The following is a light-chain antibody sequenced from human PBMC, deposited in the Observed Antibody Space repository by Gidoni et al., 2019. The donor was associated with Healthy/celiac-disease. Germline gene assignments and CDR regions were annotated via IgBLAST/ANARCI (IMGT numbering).Light chain of an antibody. CDR1: SSNIGSNT. CDR3: AAWDDSLNGYYV. J-gene: IGLJ1*01. CDR2: SNN. V-gene: IGLV1-44*01. Sequence: QSVLTQPPSASGTPGQRVTISCSGSSSNIGSNTVNWYQQHPGTAPKLLIYSNNQRPSGVPDRFSGSKSGTSASLAISGLQSEDEADYYCAAWDDSLNGYYVFGTGTKVTVL.